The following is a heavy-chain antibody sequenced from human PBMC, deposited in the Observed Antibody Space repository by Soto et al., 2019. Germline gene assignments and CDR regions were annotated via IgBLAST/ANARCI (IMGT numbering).Heavy chain of an antibody. V-gene: IGHV4-59*08. D-gene: IGHD5-18*01. Sequence: SETLSLTCIVSGGSISNYYWSWIRQPPGKGLEWIGYIYYSGSTNYNPSLTSRVTISVDTSKNQFSLKLSSVTAADTAVYYCARHRYSYGVYYFDYWGQXTLVTVS. CDR1: GGSISNYY. J-gene: IGHJ4*02. CDR3: ARHRYSYGVYYFDY. CDR2: IYYSGST.